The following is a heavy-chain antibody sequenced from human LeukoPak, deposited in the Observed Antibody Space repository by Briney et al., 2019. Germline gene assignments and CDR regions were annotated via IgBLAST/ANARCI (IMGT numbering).Heavy chain of an antibody. J-gene: IGHJ4*02. CDR1: GGSISSGGYY. Sequence: SQTLSLTCTASGGSISSGGYYWSWIRQHPGKGLEWIGYIYYRGSTYYNPSLKSRVTISVDTSKNQFSLKLSSVTAADTAVYYCARVFYYYGSGSYYPNQTPTQSYYFDYWGQGTLVTVPS. D-gene: IGHD3-10*01. V-gene: IGHV4-31*03. CDR2: IYYRGST. CDR3: ARVFYYYGSGSYYPNQTPTQSYYFDY.